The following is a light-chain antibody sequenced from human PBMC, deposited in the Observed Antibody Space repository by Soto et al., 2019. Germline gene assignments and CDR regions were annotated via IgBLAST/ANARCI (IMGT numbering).Light chain of an antibody. Sequence: EIVLTQSPATLSLSLGERATLSCRASQSIGSYLAWYQHKLGQPPRLLIYDASNRATGIPVRFSGSGSGTDFTITISSLEPEDFAVYYCQLRSTWPPFSFGPGTKVDIK. CDR3: QLRSTWPPFS. V-gene: IGKV3-11*01. CDR2: DAS. J-gene: IGKJ3*01. CDR1: QSIGSY.